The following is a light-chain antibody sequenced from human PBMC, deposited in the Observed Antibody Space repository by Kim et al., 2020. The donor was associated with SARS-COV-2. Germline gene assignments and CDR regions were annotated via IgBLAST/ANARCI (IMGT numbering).Light chain of an antibody. V-gene: IGLV3-1*01. Sequence: VVPVQTASITCSGDKLGDKYASWYQQKSGLSPVLVIYQDNKRPSGIPERFSGSNSGNTATLTISGTQAMDEADYYCQAWDSSTYVFGPGTKVTVL. CDR2: QDN. CDR1: KLGDKY. J-gene: IGLJ1*01. CDR3: QAWDSSTYV.